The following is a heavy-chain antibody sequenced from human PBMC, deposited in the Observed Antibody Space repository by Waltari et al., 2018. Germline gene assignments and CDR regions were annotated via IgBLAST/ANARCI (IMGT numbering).Heavy chain of an antibody. J-gene: IGHJ4*02. CDR1: GFVFGSYA. V-gene: IGHV3-23*01. CDR2: VSAKSDFT. Sequence: EVQLLASGGGLVQPGGSLRLSCVASGFVFGSYAMTWVRQAPGKGLEWVSGVSAKSDFTNYADSVKGRFTISRDNSKNTLYLQMNSLRVEDAALYYCARYISRGRELMSWGKGTLVTVSS. D-gene: IGHD1-7*01. CDR3: ARYISRGRELMS.